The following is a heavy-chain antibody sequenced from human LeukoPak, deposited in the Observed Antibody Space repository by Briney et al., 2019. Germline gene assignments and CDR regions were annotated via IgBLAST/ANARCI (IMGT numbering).Heavy chain of an antibody. Sequence: SQTLSLTCAISADSVSSNSATWNWLRQSPSRGLEWLRRTYYRSKWFSDYALAVKSRITINPDTPKNQFSLQLNSVTPEDTAVYYCARARYCRGGSCYYGLDVWGQGTTVAVSS. J-gene: IGHJ6*02. CDR2: TYYRSKWFS. D-gene: IGHD2-15*01. CDR1: ADSVSSNSAT. V-gene: IGHV6-1*01. CDR3: ARARYCRGGSCYYGLDV.